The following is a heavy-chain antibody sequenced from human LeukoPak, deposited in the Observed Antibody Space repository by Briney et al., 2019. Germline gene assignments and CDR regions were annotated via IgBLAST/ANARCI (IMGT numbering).Heavy chain of an antibody. CDR1: GFTFSSYE. D-gene: IGHD3-22*01. Sequence: GGSLRLSCAASGFTFSSYEMNWVRQAPGKGLEWVSYISSSGSTIYYADSVKGRFTISRDNAKNSLYLHMYNLRAEDTAVYYCATPAGPSGAYYYAPKRTSDYFDYWGQGTLVTVSS. CDR2: ISSSGSTI. CDR3: ATPAGPSGAYYYAPKRTSDYFDY. V-gene: IGHV3-48*03. J-gene: IGHJ4*02.